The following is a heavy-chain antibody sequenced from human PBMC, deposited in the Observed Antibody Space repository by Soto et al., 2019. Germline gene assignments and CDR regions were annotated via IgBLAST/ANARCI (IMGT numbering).Heavy chain of an antibody. Sequence: QLQLQESGPGLVKPSETLSLTCTVSGGSISSSSYYWGWIRQPPGKGLEWIGSIYYSGSTYYNPSLTSRVTISVDTSKNQFSLKLSSVTAADTAVYYCARPGPQQLVLDYYYGMDVWGQGTTVTVSS. CDR1: GGSISSSSYY. J-gene: IGHJ6*02. CDR3: ARPGPQQLVLDYYYGMDV. CDR2: IYYSGST. V-gene: IGHV4-39*01. D-gene: IGHD6-13*01.